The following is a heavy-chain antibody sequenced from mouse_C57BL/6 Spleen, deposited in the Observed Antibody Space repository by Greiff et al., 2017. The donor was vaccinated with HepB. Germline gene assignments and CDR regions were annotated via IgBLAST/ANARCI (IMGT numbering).Heavy chain of an antibody. D-gene: IGHD1-1*01. J-gene: IGHJ4*01. CDR3: AIYYGYAMDY. Sequence: VQLQQSGAELVRPGASVKLSCKASGYTFTDYYINWVKQRPGQGLEWIARIYPGSGNTYYNEKFKGKATLTAEKSSSTAYMQLSSLTSEDSAVYFCAIYYGYAMDYWGQGTSVTVSS. V-gene: IGHV1-76*01. CDR2: IYPGSGNT. CDR1: GYTFTDYY.